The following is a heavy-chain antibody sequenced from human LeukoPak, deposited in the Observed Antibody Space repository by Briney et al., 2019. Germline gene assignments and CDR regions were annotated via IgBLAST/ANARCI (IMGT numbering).Heavy chain of an antibody. J-gene: IGHJ4*02. CDR3: ARERSSSSDHFDY. Sequence: GGSLRLSCAASGFTFSSFGMHWVRQAPGKGLEWVAGISYDGSSKYYADSVKGRFTISRDNSKNTLYLQMNSLRAEDTAVYYCARERSSSSDHFDYWGQGTLVTVSS. CDR2: ISYDGSSK. V-gene: IGHV3-30*03. D-gene: IGHD6-6*01. CDR1: GFTFSSFG.